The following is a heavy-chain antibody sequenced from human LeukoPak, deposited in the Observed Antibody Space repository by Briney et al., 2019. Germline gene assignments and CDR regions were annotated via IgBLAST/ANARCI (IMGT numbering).Heavy chain of an antibody. D-gene: IGHD2-15*01. J-gene: IGHJ4*02. Sequence: GGSLRLSCAASGFTFSSYSMNWVRQAPGKGLEWVSSISSRSSYIYYADSVKGRFTISRDNAKNSLYLQMNSLRAEDTAVYYCARAHPNYCSGGSCYNDYWGQGTLVTVSS. CDR1: GFTFSSYS. V-gene: IGHV3-21*01. CDR3: ARAHPNYCSGGSCYNDY. CDR2: ISSRSSYI.